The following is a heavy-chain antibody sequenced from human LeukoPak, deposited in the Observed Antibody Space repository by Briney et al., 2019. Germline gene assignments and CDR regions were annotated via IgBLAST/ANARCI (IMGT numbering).Heavy chain of an antibody. CDR1: GFTFSSYA. Sequence: TGGSLRLSCAASGFTFSSYAMSWVRQAPGKGLEWVSSIRGSGGSTYYAYSVKGRFTISRDNSKNTLYLQMNSLRAEDTAVYYCAQASPHYYDSSGYLGSPYWGQGTLVTVSS. D-gene: IGHD3-22*01. CDR2: IRGSGGST. J-gene: IGHJ4*02. V-gene: IGHV3-23*01. CDR3: AQASPHYYDSSGYLGSPY.